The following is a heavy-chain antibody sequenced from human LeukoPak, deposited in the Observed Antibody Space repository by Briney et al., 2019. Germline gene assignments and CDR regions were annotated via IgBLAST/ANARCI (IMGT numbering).Heavy chain of an antibody. D-gene: IGHD6-13*01. CDR1: GASISTDY. CDR3: AREKSPGRGQPFDY. J-gene: IGHJ4*02. CDR2: IYYSGNT. Sequence: SETLSLTCTVSGASISTDYWSWIRQPPGKGLEWIGFIYYSGNTNYNPSLQSRVTISLDTSKNQFSLRLSSVTAADTAVYYCAREKSPGRGQPFDYWGRGALVTVSS. V-gene: IGHV4-59*01.